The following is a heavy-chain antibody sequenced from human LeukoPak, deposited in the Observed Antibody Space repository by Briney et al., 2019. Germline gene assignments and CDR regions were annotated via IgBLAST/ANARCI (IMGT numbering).Heavy chain of an antibody. V-gene: IGHV3-74*01. CDR1: GFTFSSYW. J-gene: IGHJ3*02. D-gene: IGHD3-22*01. Sequence: QPGGSLRLSCAGSGFTFSSYWMHWVRQAPGKGLVWVSRINSDGSSTSYADSVKGRFTISRDNAKNTLYVQMNSLRAEDTAVYYCARAYYYDSSGYTDAFGIWGQGTMVTVSS. CDR2: INSDGSST. CDR3: ARAYYYDSSGYTDAFGI.